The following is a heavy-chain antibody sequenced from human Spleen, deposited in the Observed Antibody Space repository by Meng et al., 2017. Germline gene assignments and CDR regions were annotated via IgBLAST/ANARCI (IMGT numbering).Heavy chain of an antibody. J-gene: IGHJ5*02. D-gene: IGHD3-10*01. CDR2: IYSDDDK. CDR1: GFSLSTSGVG. V-gene: IGHV2-5*02. Sequence: QIPLRESGPTLVNPTQTLTLTCNFSGFSLSTSGVGVGWIRQPPGKALEWLALIYSDDDKRYTPSLKSRLTITKDTSKNEVVLIMTNMDPVDTATYYCAHKTKRGSPFGPWGQGALVTVSS. CDR3: AHKTKRGSPFGP.